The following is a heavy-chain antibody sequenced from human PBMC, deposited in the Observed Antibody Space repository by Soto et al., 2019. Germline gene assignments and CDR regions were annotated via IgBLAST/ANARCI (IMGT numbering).Heavy chain of an antibody. Sequence: ASVKVSCKASGYTFTSYYMHWVRQAPGQGLEWMGIINPSGGNTNYAQKLQGRVTMTTDTSTSTAYMELRSLRSDDTAVYYCARDRTQSISDYYYYGMDVWGQGTTVTVSS. CDR2: INPSGGNT. CDR1: GYTFTSYY. CDR3: ARDRTQSISDYYYYGMDV. J-gene: IGHJ6*02. V-gene: IGHV1-46*01. D-gene: IGHD2-21*01.